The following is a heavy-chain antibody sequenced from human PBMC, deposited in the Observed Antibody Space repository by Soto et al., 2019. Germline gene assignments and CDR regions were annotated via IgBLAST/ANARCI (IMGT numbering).Heavy chain of an antibody. V-gene: IGHV1-18*01. D-gene: IGHD1-26*01. CDR2: ISTFNGKT. CDR3: ARLVTEGATFREDAFDV. J-gene: IGHJ3*01. CDR1: RYTFTSHG. Sequence: QIQLVQSGGDVKTPGASVKVSCTTSRYTFTSHGIAWVRQAPGQGLEWMGWISTFNGKTDYAQKFQGRVTMTADTITSTVHMELRSLRSDDTAVYYCARLVTEGATFREDAFDVWGPGTKVTVSS.